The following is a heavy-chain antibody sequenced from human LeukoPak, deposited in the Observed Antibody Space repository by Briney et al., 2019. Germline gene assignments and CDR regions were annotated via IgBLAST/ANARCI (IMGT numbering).Heavy chain of an antibody. D-gene: IGHD2-21*02. CDR1: GFTFSTYA. V-gene: IGHV3-21*01. CDR2: MTSTSSHT. CDR3: AKECGGDCYEGDGAFDI. J-gene: IGHJ3*02. Sequence: GGSLRLSCAASGFTFSTYAMNWVRQAPGKGLEWVSSMTSTSSHTYYADSVKGRFTISRDNSKNTLYLQMNSLRAEDTAVYYCAKECGGDCYEGDGAFDIWGQGTMVTVSS.